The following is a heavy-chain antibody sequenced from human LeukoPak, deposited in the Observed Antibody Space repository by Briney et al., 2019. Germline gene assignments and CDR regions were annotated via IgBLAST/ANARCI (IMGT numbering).Heavy chain of an antibody. Sequence: SVKVSCKASGGTFSSYAISWVRQAPGQGLEWMGRIIPIFGTANYAQKFQGRVTITTDESTSTAYMELSSLRSEDTAVYYCARAMYSGSWWDYWGQGTLVTVSS. D-gene: IGHD6-13*01. CDR1: GGTFSSYA. V-gene: IGHV1-69*05. CDR3: ARAMYSGSWWDY. J-gene: IGHJ4*02. CDR2: IIPIFGTA.